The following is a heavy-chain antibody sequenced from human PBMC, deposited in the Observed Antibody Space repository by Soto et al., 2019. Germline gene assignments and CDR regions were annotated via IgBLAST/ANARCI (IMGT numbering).Heavy chain of an antibody. CDR3: AREETGITIFGGAIMGYYYYGMDV. D-gene: IGHD3-3*01. CDR2: ISYDGSNK. CDR1: GFTFSSYA. J-gene: IGHJ6*02. Sequence: QVQLVESGGGVVQPGRSLRLSCAASGFTFSSYAMHWVRQAPGKGLEWVAVISYDGSNKYYADSVKGRFTISRDNSKNTLYLQMNSLRAEDTAVYYCAREETGITIFGGAIMGYYYYGMDVWGQGTTVTVSS. V-gene: IGHV3-30-3*01.